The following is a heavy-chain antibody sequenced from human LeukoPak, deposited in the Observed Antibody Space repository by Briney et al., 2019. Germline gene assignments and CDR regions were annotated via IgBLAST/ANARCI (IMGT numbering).Heavy chain of an antibody. V-gene: IGHV4-38-2*02. Sequence: SETLSLTCTVSGYSISSGHYWGWIRHPPGKGLEWIGNIYHSGSTYYNPSLKSRVTISGDTSKNQFSLQLNSVTPEDTAVYYCARVTGYRIEDYFDYWGQGTLVTVSS. CDR3: ARVTGYRIEDYFDY. J-gene: IGHJ4*02. D-gene: IGHD6-13*01. CDR1: GYSISSGHY. CDR2: IYHSGST.